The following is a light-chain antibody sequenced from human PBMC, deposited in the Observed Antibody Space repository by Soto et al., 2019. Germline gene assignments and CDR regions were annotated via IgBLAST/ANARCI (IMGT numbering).Light chain of an antibody. Sequence: EIVLTQSPATLSLSPGERATLSCRASQSVSSYLAWYQQKPGQAPRLLIYDASNRATGIPARFSGSGAGTDFTLTISSLGPGDFAVYYCQQRSNWPPTFGQGTKVEIK. CDR1: QSVSSY. CDR3: QQRSNWPPT. CDR2: DAS. V-gene: IGKV3-11*01. J-gene: IGKJ1*01.